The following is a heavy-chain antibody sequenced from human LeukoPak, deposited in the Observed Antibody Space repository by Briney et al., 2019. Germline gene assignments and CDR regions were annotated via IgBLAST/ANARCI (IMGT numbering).Heavy chain of an antibody. CDR2: INERGSST. D-gene: IGHD5-12*01. CDR3: AGGRLVATSKAVAIDY. J-gene: IGHJ4*02. V-gene: IGHV3-74*01. Sequence: GVSLRRSCAASGFTFSNSWLHWVRQAPGKGLVWVSRINERGSSTSYADSVKGRFTISRDNAKNTLYLQMNNLRADDTAVYYCAGGRLVATSKAVAIDYWGQGTLVTVYS. CDR1: GFTFSNSW.